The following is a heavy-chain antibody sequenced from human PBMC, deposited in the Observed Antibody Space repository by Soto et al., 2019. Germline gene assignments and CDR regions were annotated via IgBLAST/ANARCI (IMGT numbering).Heavy chain of an antibody. J-gene: IGHJ2*01. CDR2: VYHSGKT. CDR1: GDYISSHY. V-gene: IGHV4-59*08. Sequence: QVQLQESGPGLVKPSETLSLTCTVSGDYISSHYWSWIRQPPGKGLEWIGYVYHSGKTDSNPSLKGRVTLSMDTSKNQISLSLTSVTAADAAVYSGARPKGIAPAIWYFDLWGRGTRVTVSS. D-gene: IGHD6-13*01. CDR3: ARPKGIAPAIWYFDL.